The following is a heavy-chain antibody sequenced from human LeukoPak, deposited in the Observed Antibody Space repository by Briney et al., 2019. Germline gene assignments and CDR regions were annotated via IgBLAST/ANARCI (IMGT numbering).Heavy chain of an antibody. V-gene: IGHV3-48*04. D-gene: IGHD5-24*01. CDR1: GFSFSSYS. CDR2: ISSSTTTI. CDR3: AREDGYSINRPLGY. Sequence: QSGGSLRLSCAASGFSFSSYSMNWVRQAPGKGLEWVSYISSSTTTIYYADSVKGRFTISRDNAKNSLYLQMNSLRAEDTAVYYCAREDGYSINRPLGYWGQGTLVTVSS. J-gene: IGHJ4*02.